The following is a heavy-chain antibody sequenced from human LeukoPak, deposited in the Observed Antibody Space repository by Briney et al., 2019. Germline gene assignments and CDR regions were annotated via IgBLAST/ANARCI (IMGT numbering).Heavy chain of an antibody. J-gene: IGHJ6*02. V-gene: IGHV1-18*01. CDR3: ARGTVDYDSSGYDYYYGMDV. Sequence: ASVKVSCKASGYTFTSYGISWVRQAPGQGLEWMGWISAYNGNTNYAQKLQGIVTMTTDTSTSTAYMELRSLRSDDTAVYYCARGTVDYDSSGYDYYYGMDVWGQGTTVTVSS. CDR2: ISAYNGNT. D-gene: IGHD3-22*01. CDR1: GYTFTSYG.